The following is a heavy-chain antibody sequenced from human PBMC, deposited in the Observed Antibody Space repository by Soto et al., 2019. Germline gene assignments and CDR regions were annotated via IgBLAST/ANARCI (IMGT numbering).Heavy chain of an antibody. V-gene: IGHV3-21*01. CDR3: AGTHDSLDY. Sequence: EAQLVESGGGLVKPGGSLRLSCAGSGITFSSYYMNWIRQAPGKGLEWVSSISSSGDRVFYADSVKGRFTISRDNAESSLYLQMDSLRGEDTADYYCAGTHDSLDYWGQGTLVTVSS. CDR2: ISSSGDRV. D-gene: IGHD1-1*01. CDR1: GITFSSYY. J-gene: IGHJ4*02.